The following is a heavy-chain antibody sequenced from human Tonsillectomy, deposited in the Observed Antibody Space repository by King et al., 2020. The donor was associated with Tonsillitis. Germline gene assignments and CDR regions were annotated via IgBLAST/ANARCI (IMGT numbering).Heavy chain of an antibody. CDR3: ARAKGGYYYFDY. CDR2: ARSKTHSYTT. V-gene: IGHV3-72*01. CDR1: GFTFSDHY. J-gene: IGHJ4*02. D-gene: IGHD5-18*01. Sequence: VQLVESGGGLVQPGGALRLSCVASGFTFSDHYMDWVRLSPGKGLEWVGRARSKTHSYTTEYAASVKGRLTILRDDSKNSLYLQMNSLKTEDTAVYYCARAKGGYYYFDYWGQGTLVTVSS.